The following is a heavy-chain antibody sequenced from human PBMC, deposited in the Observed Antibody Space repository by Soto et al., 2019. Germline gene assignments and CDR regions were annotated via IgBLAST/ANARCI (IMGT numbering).Heavy chain of an antibody. J-gene: IGHJ3*02. Sequence: GGSLRLSCAASGFTFSSYGMHWVRQAPGKGLEWVAVIWYDGSNKYYADSVKGRFTISRDNSKNTLYLQMNSLRAEDTAVYYCARDGSTMVIGSDTSGNAFDIWGQGTMVTVSS. CDR2: IWYDGSNK. D-gene: IGHD2-21*01. CDR3: ARDGSTMVIGSDTSGNAFDI. CDR1: GFTFSSYG. V-gene: IGHV3-33*01.